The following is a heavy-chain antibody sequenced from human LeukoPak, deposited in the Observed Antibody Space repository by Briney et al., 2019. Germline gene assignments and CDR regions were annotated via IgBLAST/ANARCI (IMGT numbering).Heavy chain of an antibody. V-gene: IGHV1-46*01. Sequence: ASVKVSCKASGYIFTRYYLHWVRQAPGQGLEWMGTINSSGGSTSYGQKFQGRATMTRDTSTSTVYMELSSLRSDDTAVYYCARDRGSGSYYAPYYYYGMDVWGQGTTVTVSS. CDR3: ARDRGSGSYYAPYYYYGMDV. CDR1: GYIFTRYY. D-gene: IGHD3-10*01. J-gene: IGHJ6*02. CDR2: INSSGGST.